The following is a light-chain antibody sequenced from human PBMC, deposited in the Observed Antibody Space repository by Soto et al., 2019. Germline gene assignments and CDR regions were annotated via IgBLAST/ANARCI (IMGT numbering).Light chain of an antibody. V-gene: IGKV3-11*01. CDR1: RSVSSY. J-gene: IGKJ3*01. Sequence: EIVLTQSPATLSLSPGERATLSCRASRSVSSYLAWYQQKPGQAPRLLIYDASNRATGIPARFSGSGSGTDFTLTISSLEPEDFAVYYCQQRSNWPRGTFGPGTKVDIK. CDR2: DAS. CDR3: QQRSNWPRGT.